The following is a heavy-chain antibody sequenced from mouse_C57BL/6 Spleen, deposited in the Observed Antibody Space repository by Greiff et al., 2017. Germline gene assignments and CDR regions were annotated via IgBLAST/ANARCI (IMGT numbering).Heavy chain of an antibody. CDR1: GYTFTSYW. CDR2: IYPGSGST. J-gene: IGHJ2*01. V-gene: IGHV1-55*01. CDR3: ARKKDYDGYYDFDY. Sequence: QVQLQQPGAELVKPGASVKMSCKASGYTFTSYWITWVKQRPGQGLEWIGDIYPGSGSTNYNEKFKSKATLTVDTSSSTPYMQLSSLTSEDSAVYYCARKKDYDGYYDFDYWGQGTTLTVSS. D-gene: IGHD2-3*01.